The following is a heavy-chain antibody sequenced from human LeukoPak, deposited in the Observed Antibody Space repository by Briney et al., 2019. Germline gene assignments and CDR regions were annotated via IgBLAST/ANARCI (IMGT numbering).Heavy chain of an antibody. Sequence: PGGSLTLSCAASGFTFSAHTMNWVRLAPGKGLQWVSYIGSSGITIYRAHSVEGRFTISRDNAKNSLYLQMSSLRVEDTAVYYCARGPLYDITGSYGLWGQGTLVTVSS. V-gene: IGHV3-48*01. CDR1: GFTFSAHT. D-gene: IGHD2-8*01. CDR2: IGSSGITI. J-gene: IGHJ4*02. CDR3: ARGPLYDITGSYGL.